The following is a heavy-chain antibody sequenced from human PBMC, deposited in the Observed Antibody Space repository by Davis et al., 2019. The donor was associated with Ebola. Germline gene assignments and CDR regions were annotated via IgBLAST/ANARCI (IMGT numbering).Heavy chain of an antibody. D-gene: IGHD1-14*01. CDR3: ARRPGRNHLHFDY. CDR2: IYYSGTT. J-gene: IGHJ4*02. Sequence: SETLSLTCTVSGGSISTNYWSWIRQLPGKGLEWIGYIYYSGTTRYNPSLKSRVTISVDTSKNQFSLKLNSVTAADTAVYYCARRPGRNHLHFDYWGQGALVTVSS. CDR1: GGSISTNY. V-gene: IGHV4-59*08.